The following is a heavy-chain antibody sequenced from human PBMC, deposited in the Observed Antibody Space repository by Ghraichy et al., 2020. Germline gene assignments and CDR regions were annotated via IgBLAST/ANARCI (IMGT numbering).Heavy chain of an antibody. CDR3: ASGRDIDWFQTTYYFDN. CDR1: RGSISSRNYH. Sequence: SETLSLTCTVSRGSISSRNYHWAWIRQPPGKGLEWLGSLYYDESSYYSGTTYYHPSLKNRVTISVDRSSNQFSLRLNSVTAADTAVYYCASGRDIDWFQTTYYFDNWGQGTLGTVSS. D-gene: IGHD3-9*01. J-gene: IGHJ4*02. CDR2: LYYDESSYYSGTT. V-gene: IGHV4-39*01.